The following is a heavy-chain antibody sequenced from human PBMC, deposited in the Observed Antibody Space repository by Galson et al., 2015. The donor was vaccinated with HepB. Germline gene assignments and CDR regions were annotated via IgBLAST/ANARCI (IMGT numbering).Heavy chain of an antibody. Sequence: SLRLSCAASGFTFSSLGMTWVRQAPGKGLECVSAIGVSSSKTDYVESVKGRFTISRDTSKNIFYLQMNSLRADDTALYYCAKGIWGFAMFDALDIWGQGTMVTVSS. CDR1: GFTFSSLG. CDR3: AKGIWGFAMFDALDI. J-gene: IGHJ3*02. V-gene: IGHV3-23*01. D-gene: IGHD3-16*01. CDR2: IGVSSSKT.